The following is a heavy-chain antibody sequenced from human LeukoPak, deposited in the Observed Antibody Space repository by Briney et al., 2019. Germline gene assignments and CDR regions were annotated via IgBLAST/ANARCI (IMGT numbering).Heavy chain of an antibody. V-gene: IGHV3-23*01. J-gene: IGHJ6*02. D-gene: IGHD5-12*01. CDR3: ARGWLRLGNYYYGMDV. Sequence: GGSLRLSCAASGFTFSNYVMSWVRQAPGKGLEWVSGISGSGGSTYYADSVKGRFTISRDNSKNTLYLQMNSLRAEDTALYYWARGWLRLGNYYYGMDVWGQGTTVTVSS. CDR2: ISGSGGST. CDR1: GFTFSNYV.